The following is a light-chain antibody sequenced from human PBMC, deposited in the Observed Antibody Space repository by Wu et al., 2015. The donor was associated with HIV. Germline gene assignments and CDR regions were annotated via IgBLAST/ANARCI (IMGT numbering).Light chain of an antibody. CDR2: EAS. Sequence: EIVLTQSPGTLSLSPGERATLSCRASQSVSSSYLAWYQQKPGQAPRLLIYEASSRATGIPDRFSGSGSGTDFTLTISRLEPEDFAEYYCQQYGSSPWTFGQGTKVEI. CDR1: QSVSSSY. J-gene: IGKJ1*01. V-gene: IGKV3-20*01. CDR3: QQYGSSPWT.